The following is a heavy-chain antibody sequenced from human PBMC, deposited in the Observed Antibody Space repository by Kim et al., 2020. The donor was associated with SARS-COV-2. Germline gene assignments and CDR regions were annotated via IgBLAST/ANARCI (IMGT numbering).Heavy chain of an antibody. D-gene: IGHD3-16*01. J-gene: IGHJ3*02. CDR1: GFTFSAYD. CDR2: ITKSSTTI. V-gene: IGHV3-48*02. Sequence: GGSLRLSCAISGFTFSAYDMNWVRQAPGKGLEWLSFITKSSTTIYYADSVKGRFTISRDNAKNSLYLQMNSLRDEDTALYYCVRDRMGGAFDMWGQGTM. CDR3: VRDRMGGAFDM.